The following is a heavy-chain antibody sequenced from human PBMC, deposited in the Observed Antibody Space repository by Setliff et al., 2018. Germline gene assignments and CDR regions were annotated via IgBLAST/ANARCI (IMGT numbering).Heavy chain of an antibody. CDR3: ARGGLTYGIFDY. J-gene: IGHJ4*02. V-gene: IGHV1-69*10. CDR1: GYTFTSSG. D-gene: IGHD4-17*01. Sequence: GASVKVSCKASGYTFTSSGISWVRQAPGQGLEWMGWIIPILGIANYAQKFQGRVTITADKSTSTAYMELSSLRSEDTAVYYCARGGLTYGIFDYWGQGTLVTVSS. CDR2: IIPILGIA.